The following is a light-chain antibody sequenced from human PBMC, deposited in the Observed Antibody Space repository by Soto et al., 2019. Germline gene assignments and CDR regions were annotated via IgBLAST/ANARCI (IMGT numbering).Light chain of an antibody. Sequence: DIQVTQSPSSLSASVGDRVTITCRTSESISTFLNWYHQKPGQAPKLLIYAASTLQSGVPSRFSGSGSGTHFTLTISSLRPEDCGSYYCLQTYKSPTFGRGTKVDI. CDR1: ESISTF. CDR3: LQTYKSPT. CDR2: AAS. V-gene: IGKV1-39*01. J-gene: IGKJ1*01.